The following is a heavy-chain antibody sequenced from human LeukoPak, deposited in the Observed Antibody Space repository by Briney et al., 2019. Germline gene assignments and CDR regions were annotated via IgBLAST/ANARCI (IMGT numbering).Heavy chain of an antibody. V-gene: IGHV4-34*01. CDR2: INHSGST. D-gene: IGHD2/OR15-2a*01. CDR1: GFTSGNHW. CDR3: ARDLRKSTYYFDY. Sequence: PGGSLRLSCAASGFTSGNHWMSWVRQAPGKGLEWIGEINHSGSTNYNPSLKSRVTISVDTSKNQFSLKLSSVTAADTAVCYCARDLRKSTYYFDYWGQGTLVTVSS. J-gene: IGHJ4*02.